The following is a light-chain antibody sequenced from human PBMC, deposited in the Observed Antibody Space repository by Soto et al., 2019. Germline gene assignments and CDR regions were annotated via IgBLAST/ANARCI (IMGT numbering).Light chain of an antibody. J-gene: IGLJ1*01. CDR3: SSYTTSSTYV. CDR2: DVS. CDR1: SSDVGSYNY. Sequence: QSVLTQPASVSGSPGQSITISCTGTSSDVGSYNYVSWYQQHPGKAPKVMIYDVSNRPSGFFYRFSGSKSGNTASLTISGLQAEDEADYYCSSYTTSSTYVFGTGTKVTVL. V-gene: IGLV2-14*01.